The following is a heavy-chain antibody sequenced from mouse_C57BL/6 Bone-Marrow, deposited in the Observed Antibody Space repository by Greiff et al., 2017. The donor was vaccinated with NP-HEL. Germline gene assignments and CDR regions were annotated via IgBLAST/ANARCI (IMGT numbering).Heavy chain of an antibody. CDR2: IYPGDGDT. CDR1: GYAFSSSW. CDR3: ARAVVAPRFAY. V-gene: IGHV1-82*01. D-gene: IGHD1-1*01. Sequence: VQLVESGPELVKPGASVKISCKASGYAFSSSWMNWVKQRPGKGLEWIGRIYPGDGDTNYNGKFKGKATLTADKSSSTAYMQLSSLTSEDSAVYFCARAVVAPRFAYWGQGTLVTVSA. J-gene: IGHJ3*01.